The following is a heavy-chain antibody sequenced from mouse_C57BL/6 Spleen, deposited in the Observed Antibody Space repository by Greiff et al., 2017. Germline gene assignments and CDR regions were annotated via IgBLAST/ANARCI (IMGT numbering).Heavy chain of an antibody. CDR1: GYTFTDYY. V-gene: IGHV1-26*01. J-gene: IGHJ2*01. D-gene: IGHD1-1*01. CDR3: AREEYYGSSLDY. CDR2: INPNNGGT. Sequence: DVQLQESGPELVKPGASVKISCTASGYTFTDYYMNWVKQSHGKSLEWIGDINPNNGGTSYNQKFKGKATLTVDKSSSTAYMELRSLTSEDSAVYYCAREEYYGSSLDYWGQGTTLTVSS.